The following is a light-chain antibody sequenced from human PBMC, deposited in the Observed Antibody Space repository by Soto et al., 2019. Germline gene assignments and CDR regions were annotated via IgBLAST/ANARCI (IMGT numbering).Light chain of an antibody. CDR3: QQYNNWPPLT. CDR1: QSVSSN. CDR2: DAS. J-gene: IGKJ4*01. V-gene: IGKV3-15*01. Sequence: EIVMTQSPATLSVSPGERATLSCRTSQSVSSNLAWYQQEPGQPPRLLIYDASTRATGIPARFGGSGSGTEFTLTISSLQSEDFAVDYCQQYNNWPPLTFGGGTKVEIK.